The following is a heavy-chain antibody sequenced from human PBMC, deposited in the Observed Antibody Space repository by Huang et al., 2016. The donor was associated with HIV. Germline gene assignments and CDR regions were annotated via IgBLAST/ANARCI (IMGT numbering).Heavy chain of an antibody. Sequence: VQLIQSGAEVKKTGSSVRVSCRASEGTFSSYSIGWMRQAPGQGLAWIGGIIPIFGTTTYAQKFQGRVSIAADESTSTAYMDLNSLRSEDTAVYYCARAALVNNQYFDYWGQGTLVTVSS. J-gene: IGHJ4*02. D-gene: IGHD5-18*01. V-gene: IGHV1-69*13. CDR1: EGTFSSYS. CDR2: IIPIFGTT. CDR3: ARAALVNNQYFDY.